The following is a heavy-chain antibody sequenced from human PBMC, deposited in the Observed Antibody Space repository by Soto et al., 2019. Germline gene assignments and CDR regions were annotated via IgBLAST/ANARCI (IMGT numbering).Heavy chain of an antibody. CDR1: GGTFSSYA. D-gene: IGHD6-19*01. Sequence: QVQLVQSGAEVKKPGSSVKVSCKASGGTFSSYAISWVRQSPGHGLEWMGGIIPIFGTANYAQKFQGRVTITADESTGTADMELSSLRSEDTAVYYCAREYSSGWALDYWGQGTLVTVSS. J-gene: IGHJ4*02. CDR2: IIPIFGTA. V-gene: IGHV1-69*01. CDR3: AREYSSGWALDY.